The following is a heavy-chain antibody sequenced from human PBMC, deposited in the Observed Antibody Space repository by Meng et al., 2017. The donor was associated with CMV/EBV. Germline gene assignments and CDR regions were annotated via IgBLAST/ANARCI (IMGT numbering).Heavy chain of an antibody. D-gene: IGHD6-6*01. Sequence: CTVSGGPISSSSYYWGWIRQPPGKGLEWIGSIYYSGSTYYNPSLKSRVTISVDTSKNQFSLKLSSVTAADTAVYYCARPKQLQWYFDYWGQGTLVTVSS. J-gene: IGHJ4*02. V-gene: IGHV4-39*01. CDR3: ARPKQLQWYFDY. CDR1: GGPISSSSYY. CDR2: IYYSGST.